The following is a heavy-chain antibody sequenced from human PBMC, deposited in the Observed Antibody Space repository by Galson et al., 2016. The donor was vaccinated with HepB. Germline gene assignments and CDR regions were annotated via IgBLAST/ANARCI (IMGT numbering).Heavy chain of an antibody. V-gene: IGHV2-5*02. CDR1: GFSLSTSGVG. J-gene: IGHJ5*02. CDR3: AHGVGAFDP. Sequence: PALVKPTQTLTLTCTFSGFSLSTSGVGVGWIRQPPGKALEWLALIYWDDDKRYSPSLKSRLTITKDTSKNQVVLTMTNMDPVDTGTYYCAHGVGAFDPWGQGTRVTGSP. CDR2: IYWDDDK. D-gene: IGHD1-26*01.